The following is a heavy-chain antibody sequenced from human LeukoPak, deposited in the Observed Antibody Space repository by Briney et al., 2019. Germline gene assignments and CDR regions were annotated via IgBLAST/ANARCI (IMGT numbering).Heavy chain of an antibody. J-gene: IGHJ4*02. Sequence: ASVKVSCKASGYTFTSYGISWVRQAPGQGLEWMGWISAYNGNTNYAQKLQGRVTMTTDTSTSTAYMELRSLRSDDTAVYYCARDWPSGYYYDSSGYPSNFDYWGQGTLVTVSS. CDR1: GYTFTSYG. CDR2: ISAYNGNT. CDR3: ARDWPSGYYYDSSGYPSNFDY. V-gene: IGHV1-18*01. D-gene: IGHD3-22*01.